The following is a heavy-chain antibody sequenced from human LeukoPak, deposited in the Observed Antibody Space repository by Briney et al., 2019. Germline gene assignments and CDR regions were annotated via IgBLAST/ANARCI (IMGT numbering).Heavy chain of an antibody. Sequence: GASVKVSCKASGYTFTSYDINWVRQATGQGLEWMGWMNPNSGNTGYAQKFQGRVTMTRNTSISTAYMELSSLRSEDTAVYYCARGSTTYYDILTGYYRRYYYYGMDVWGQGTTVTVSS. V-gene: IGHV1-8*01. D-gene: IGHD3-9*01. CDR1: GYTFTSYD. CDR3: ARGSTTYYDILTGYYRRYYYYGMDV. J-gene: IGHJ6*02. CDR2: MNPNSGNT.